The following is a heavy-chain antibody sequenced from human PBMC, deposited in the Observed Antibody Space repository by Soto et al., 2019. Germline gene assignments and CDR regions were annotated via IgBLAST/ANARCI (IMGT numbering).Heavy chain of an antibody. J-gene: IGHJ6*02. V-gene: IGHV1-69*13. CDR2: IIPIFGTP. Sequence: ASVKVSCKASGGTFTNYAFSWVRQAPGQGLEWMGGIIPIFGTPDYAQKFQGRVTITADESTRTASMELSSLRSDDTAVYYCARDREIGGLWFGESNHHYGMDVWGQGTTVTVSS. CDR3: ARDREIGGLWFGESNHHYGMDV. CDR1: GGTFTNYA. D-gene: IGHD3-10*01.